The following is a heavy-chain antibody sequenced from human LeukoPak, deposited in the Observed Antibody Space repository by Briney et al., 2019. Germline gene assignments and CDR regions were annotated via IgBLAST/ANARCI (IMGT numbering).Heavy chain of an antibody. CDR3: ARESVGATWAFDY. J-gene: IGHJ4*02. CDR2: ISYDGSNK. D-gene: IGHD1-26*01. Sequence: PGGSLRLSCAASGFTFSSYAMHWVRQAPGKGLEWVAVISYDGSNKYYADSVKGRFTISRDNSKNTLYLRMNSLRAEDTAVYYCARESVGATWAFDYWGQGTLVTVSS. V-gene: IGHV3-30*04. CDR1: GFTFSSYA.